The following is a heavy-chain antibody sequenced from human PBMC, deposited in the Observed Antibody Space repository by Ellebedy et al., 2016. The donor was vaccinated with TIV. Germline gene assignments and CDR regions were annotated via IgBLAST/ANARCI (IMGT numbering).Heavy chain of an antibody. J-gene: IGHJ4*02. V-gene: IGHV1-2*02. D-gene: IGHD3-22*01. CDR1: GYSFTGYY. Sequence: AASVKVSCKASGYSFTGYYIHWVRQAPGQGLEWMGWINPDRGDTKYPQSFQVRVSVTRDTSSSTAYMELSGLTSDDTAIYYCAKDRFPYYDSSGTTGYFDCWGQGTLVTVSS. CDR3: AKDRFPYYDSSGTTGYFDC. CDR2: INPDRGDT.